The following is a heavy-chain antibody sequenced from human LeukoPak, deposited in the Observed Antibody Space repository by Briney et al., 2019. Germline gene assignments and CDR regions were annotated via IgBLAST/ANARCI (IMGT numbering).Heavy chain of an antibody. Sequence: VASVKVSCKASGYTFTSYAMHWVRPAPGQRLEWMGWINAGNGNTKYSQKFQGRVTITRDTSASTAYMELSSLRSEDTAVYYCARDSSSSDPEPRNWFDPWGQGTLVTVSS. CDR2: INAGNGNT. V-gene: IGHV1-3*01. CDR1: GYTFTSYA. CDR3: ARDSSSSDPEPRNWFDP. J-gene: IGHJ5*02. D-gene: IGHD6-13*01.